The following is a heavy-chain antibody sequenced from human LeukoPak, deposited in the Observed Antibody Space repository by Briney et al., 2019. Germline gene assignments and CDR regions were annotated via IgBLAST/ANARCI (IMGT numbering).Heavy chain of an antibody. V-gene: IGHV3-30-3*01. CDR2: ISYDGSNK. Sequence: PGGSLRLSCAASGFTFSSYAMHWVRQAPGKGLEWVAVISYDGSNKYYADSVKGRFTISRDNSKNTLYLQMNSLRAEDTAVYYCARDPPIGDGDWFDPWGQGTLVTVPS. D-gene: IGHD1-26*01. J-gene: IGHJ5*02. CDR3: ARDPPIGDGDWFDP. CDR1: GFTFSSYA.